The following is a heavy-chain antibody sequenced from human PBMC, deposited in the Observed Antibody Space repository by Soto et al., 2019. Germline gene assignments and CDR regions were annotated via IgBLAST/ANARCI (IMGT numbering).Heavy chain of an antibody. D-gene: IGHD3-10*01. CDR3: TRGPRPISTGTGAY. CDR1: GFIFKMYW. CDR2: IYNDGTYS. J-gene: IGHJ4*02. Sequence: GSLRLSCAASGFIFKMYWMHWVRQSPGKGLVWISRIYNDGTYSDYADSVRGRFTISRDNVNDTLYLQMNNLRAEDSGLYYCTRGPRPISTGTGAYWGQGTQVTVSS. V-gene: IGHV3-74*01.